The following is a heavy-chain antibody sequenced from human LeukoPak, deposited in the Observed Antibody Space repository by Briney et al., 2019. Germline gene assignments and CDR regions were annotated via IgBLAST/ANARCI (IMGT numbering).Heavy chain of an antibody. CDR3: AGSLGYCTSNVCYLKY. CDR1: GYTFNSYG. CDR2: ISAYNGNT. D-gene: IGHD2-8*01. V-gene: IGHV1-18*01. J-gene: IGHJ4*02. Sequence: ASVKVSCKASGYTFNSYGISWVRQAPGQGLEWMGWISAYNGNTNYAQKLQGRVTMTTDTYTNTAYMELRSLRSDDTAVYYCAGSLGYCTSNVCYLKYWGQGTLVTVSS.